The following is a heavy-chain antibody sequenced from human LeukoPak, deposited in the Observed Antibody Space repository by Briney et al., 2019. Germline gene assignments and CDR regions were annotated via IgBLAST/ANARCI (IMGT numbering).Heavy chain of an antibody. Sequence: SETLSLTCAVSGGSITNLDYYWAWIRQPAGKTLEWIVRIYTSGGTNYNPSLKSRVTMSVDKPKNQISLNLASLTAADTALYYCAGRGSSSGTFDIWGPGTFVTVSS. CDR2: IYTSGGT. CDR1: GGSITNLDYY. CDR3: AGRGSSSGTFDI. V-gene: IGHV4-61*02. J-gene: IGHJ3*02. D-gene: IGHD2-2*01.